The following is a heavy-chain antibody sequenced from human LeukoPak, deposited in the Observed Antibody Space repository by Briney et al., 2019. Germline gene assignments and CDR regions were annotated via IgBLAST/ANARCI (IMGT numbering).Heavy chain of an antibody. CDR1: GFTFSDSW. D-gene: IGHD3-22*01. CDR2: IKQDGIEK. J-gene: IGHJ1*01. CDR3: ARGSSGYYCDHFQT. V-gene: IGHV3-7*01. Sequence: GGSLKLSCVASGFTFSDSWMSWVRQAPGKGLEWVANIKQDGIEKFYVDSVEGRFTVSRDNTKNSLFLQMHSLRAEDTAVYYCARGSSGYYCDHFQTWGQGSLVTVSS.